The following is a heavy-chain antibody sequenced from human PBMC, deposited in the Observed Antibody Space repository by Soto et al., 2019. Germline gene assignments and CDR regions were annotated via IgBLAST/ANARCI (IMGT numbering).Heavy chain of an antibody. V-gene: IGHV4-31*03. CDR2: IYYSGST. CDR3: ARGYGVVATITFWFDP. Sequence: PSETLSLTCTVSGGSISSGGYYWSWIRQHPGKGLEWIGYIYYSGSTYYNPSLKSRVTISVDTSKNQFSLKLSSVTAADTAVYYCARGYGVVATITFWFDPWGQGTLVTVSS. D-gene: IGHD5-12*01. J-gene: IGHJ5*02. CDR1: GGSISSGGYY.